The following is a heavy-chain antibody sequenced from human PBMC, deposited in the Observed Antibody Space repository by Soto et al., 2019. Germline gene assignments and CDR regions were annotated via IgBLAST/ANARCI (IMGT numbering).Heavy chain of an antibody. J-gene: IGHJ6*02. CDR1: GGSISSYY. Sequence: SETLSLTCTVSGGSISSYYWSWIRHPPGKGLEWIGYIYYSGSTNYNPSLTSRVTISVDTSKNQFSLKLSSVTAADTAVYYCTSLGTYPRQDYYYSYGMDVWRQGTTVTVS. CDR3: TSLGTYPRQDYYYSYGMDV. CDR2: IYYSGST. D-gene: IGHD6-13*01. V-gene: IGHV4-59*01.